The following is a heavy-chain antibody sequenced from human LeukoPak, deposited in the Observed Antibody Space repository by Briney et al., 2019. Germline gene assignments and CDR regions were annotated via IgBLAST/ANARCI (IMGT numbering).Heavy chain of an antibody. D-gene: IGHD3-10*01. CDR1: GFSFSSYA. CDR3: STELLFLGATEY. J-gene: IGHJ4*02. V-gene: IGHV3-15*01. CDR2: IKSMIDGGII. Sequence: GGSLRLSCEASGFSFSSYAFAWVRQGPGKGLEWVGRIKSMIDGGIIDYAAPVKGRFTISRDDSKDTLYLQMSSLKIEDTAVYYCSTELLFLGATEYWGQGTLVTVSS.